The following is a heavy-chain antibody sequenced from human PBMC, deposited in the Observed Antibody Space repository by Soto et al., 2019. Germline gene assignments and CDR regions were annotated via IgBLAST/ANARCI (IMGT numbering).Heavy chain of an antibody. CDR1: GFSFSGSA. J-gene: IGHJ4*02. CDR3: TSDLADY. Sequence: EVQLVESGGGLVQPGGSLKLSCAASGFSFSGSAMHWVRQAPGKGLEWLGRIRSKANSYATAYAASVEGRFTISRDDSKNTEYLKMNSLKTEDTAVYFCTSDLADYWGQGTLVTVSS. CDR2: IRSKANSYAT. D-gene: IGHD3-3*01. V-gene: IGHV3-73*02.